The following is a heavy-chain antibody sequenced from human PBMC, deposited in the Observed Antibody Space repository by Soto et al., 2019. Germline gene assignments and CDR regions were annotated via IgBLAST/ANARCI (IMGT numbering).Heavy chain of an antibody. J-gene: IGHJ4*02. CDR1: GGSISSYY. CDR3: ARVGAYCGGDCYLPGYFDY. V-gene: IGHV4-59*01. CDR2: IYYSGST. Sequence: SETLSLTCTVSGGSISSYYWSWIRQPPGKGLEWIGYIYYSGSTNYNPSLKSRVTISVDTSKNQFSLKLSSVTAADTAVYYCARVGAYCGGDCYLPGYFDYWGQGTLVTVS. D-gene: IGHD2-21*02.